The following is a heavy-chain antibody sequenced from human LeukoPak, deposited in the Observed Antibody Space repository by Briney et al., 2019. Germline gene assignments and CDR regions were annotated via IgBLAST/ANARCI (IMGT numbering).Heavy chain of an antibody. CDR1: GGSISSSSYY. V-gene: IGHV4-39*01. Sequence: SETLSLTCTVSGGSISSSSYYWGWIRQPPGKGLEWIGTIYYSGSTYYNPSLKSRVTISVDTSKNQFSLRLSSVTAADTAVYYGARHFDGSGSCWGQGTLVTVSS. CDR3: ARHFDGSGSC. D-gene: IGHD3-10*01. J-gene: IGHJ4*02. CDR2: IYYSGST.